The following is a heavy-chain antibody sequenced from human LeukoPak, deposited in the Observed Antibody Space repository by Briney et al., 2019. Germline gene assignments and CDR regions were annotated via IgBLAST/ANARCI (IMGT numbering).Heavy chain of an antibody. D-gene: IGHD2-2*01. CDR3: AGSGRYCSSTSCYAPFDY. CDR2: IYYSGST. Sequence: SETLSLTCTVSGGSISSYYWSWIRQPPGKGLEWIGYIYYSGSTNYNPSLKSRVTMSVDTSKNQFSLKLSSVTAADTAVYYCAGSGRYCSSTSCYAPFDYWGQGTLVTVSS. CDR1: GGSISSYY. J-gene: IGHJ4*02. V-gene: IGHV4-59*12.